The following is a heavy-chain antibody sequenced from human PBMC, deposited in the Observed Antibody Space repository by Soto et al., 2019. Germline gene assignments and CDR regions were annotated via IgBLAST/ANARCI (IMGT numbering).Heavy chain of an antibody. Sequence: EVQLVESGGGLVHPGGSLRLSCAASGFTFSDYSMNWVRQAPGKGLAWVSYITSDGGVTYYADSVKGRFSVSRDNDKKSLFLQMNSLRDEDTAVYYCARLTKGSTVTSWGQGTLVTVSS. D-gene: IGHD4-17*01. CDR1: GFTFSDYS. V-gene: IGHV3-48*02. CDR3: ARLTKGSTVTS. J-gene: IGHJ4*02. CDR2: ITSDGGVT.